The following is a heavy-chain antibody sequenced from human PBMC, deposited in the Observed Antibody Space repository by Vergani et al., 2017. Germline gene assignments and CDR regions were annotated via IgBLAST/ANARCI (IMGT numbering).Heavy chain of an antibody. D-gene: IGHD4-17*01. CDR3: ARVPVDGDYRLVFDY. Sequence: QVQLVQSGAEVKKPGSSVKVSCKASGGTFSSYAISWVRQAPGQGLEWMGRIIPIFGTANYAQKFQGRVKITADESTCTAYMELSSLRSEDTAVYYCARVPVDGDYRLVFDYWGQGTLVTVAS. CDR2: IIPIFGTA. J-gene: IGHJ4*02. CDR1: GGTFSSYA. V-gene: IGHV1-69*18.